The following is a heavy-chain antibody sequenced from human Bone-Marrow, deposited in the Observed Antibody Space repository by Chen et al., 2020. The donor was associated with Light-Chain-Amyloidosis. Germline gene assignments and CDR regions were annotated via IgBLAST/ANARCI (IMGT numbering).Heavy chain of an antibody. Sequence: QVQLQESGPGLVKPSETLYLTCSVSGGSFTSYHWSWIRQPPGKGLEWIGYIYHSGSTNYNPSLKSRVTISIEKSKNQFSLNLRSVTAADTAVYYCAGHYYDSNAYYTFDYWGQGALVTVSS. V-gene: IGHV4-59*01. CDR2: IYHSGST. J-gene: IGHJ4*02. CDR1: GGSFTSYH. CDR3: AGHYYDSNAYYTFDY. D-gene: IGHD3-22*01.